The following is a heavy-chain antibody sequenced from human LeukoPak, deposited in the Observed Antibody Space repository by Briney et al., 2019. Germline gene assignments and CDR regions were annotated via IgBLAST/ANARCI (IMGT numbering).Heavy chain of an antibody. Sequence: PSETLSLTCTVSGGSLSSYYWSWIRQPPGKGLEWIGYIFYSGGTNYNPYLKSRVTISVDTSENQFSLKVSSVTAADTAVYYCARRVGDKDYFDYWGQGTLVTVSS. D-gene: IGHD1-26*01. CDR3: ARRVGDKDYFDY. V-gene: IGHV4-59*01. J-gene: IGHJ4*02. CDR2: IFYSGGT. CDR1: GGSLSSYY.